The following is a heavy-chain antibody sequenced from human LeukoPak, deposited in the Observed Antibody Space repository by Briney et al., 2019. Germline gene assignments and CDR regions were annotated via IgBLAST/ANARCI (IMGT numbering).Heavy chain of an antibody. CDR3: ARAGERAPVDAFDI. Sequence: GGSLRLSCAASGFTFSNYALSWVRQAPGKGLEWVSAIHYSGGSTYYADSVKGRFTISRDNSKNTLYLQMNSLRSDDTAVYYCARAGERAPVDAFDIWGQGTMVTVSS. CDR2: IHYSGGST. V-gene: IGHV3-23*01. J-gene: IGHJ3*02. CDR1: GFTFSNYA. D-gene: IGHD1-1*01.